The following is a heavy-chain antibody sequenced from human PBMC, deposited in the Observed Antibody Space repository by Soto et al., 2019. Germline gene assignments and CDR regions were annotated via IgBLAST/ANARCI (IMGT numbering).Heavy chain of an antibody. Sequence: SETLSLTCSVSGGSITSGSSYWGWIRQPPGKGLEWLGSIFYSGTTYYNPSLKSRVSISGDTSKNQFSLKLSSVTAADTAVYYCARDKITGLFDYWGQGTLVPVSS. CDR3: ARDKITGLFDY. CDR1: GGSITSGSSY. V-gene: IGHV4-39*02. D-gene: IGHD2-8*02. CDR2: IFYSGTT. J-gene: IGHJ4*02.